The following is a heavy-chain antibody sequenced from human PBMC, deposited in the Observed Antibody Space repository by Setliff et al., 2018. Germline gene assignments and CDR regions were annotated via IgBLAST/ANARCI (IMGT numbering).Heavy chain of an antibody. CDR2: IYSSGST. CDR1: GGSISSDY. Sequence: PSETLSLTCTVSGGSISSDYWSWIRQPPGKGLEWIGYIYSSGSTYYNPSLKSRVTISVDTSQNQFSLKLSSVTAADTAAYYCASHPRVTIFGVVAFDYWGQGILVTVSS. CDR3: ASHPRVTIFGVVAFDY. V-gene: IGHV4-4*08. J-gene: IGHJ4*02. D-gene: IGHD3-3*01.